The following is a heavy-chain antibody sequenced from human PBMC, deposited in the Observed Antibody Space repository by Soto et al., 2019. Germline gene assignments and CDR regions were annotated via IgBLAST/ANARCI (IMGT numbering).Heavy chain of an antibody. CDR3: ATSRISIAVAGETEYYFDY. Sequence: GVSVKLSGDPSGYLHERSSMYWVRQSPEKGLEWMGWINPNSGYINYTQKFQGWVTMTRDTSISTAYMELSRLRSDDTAVYYCATSRISIAVAGETEYYFDYCGQGSPVTV. CDR1: GYLHERSS. V-gene: IGHV1-2*04. D-gene: IGHD6-19*01. CDR2: INPNSGYI. J-gene: IGHJ4*02.